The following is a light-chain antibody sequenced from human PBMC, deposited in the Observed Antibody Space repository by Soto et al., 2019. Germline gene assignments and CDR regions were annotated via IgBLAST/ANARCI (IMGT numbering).Light chain of an antibody. CDR3: QQYNSYS. Sequence: DIQMTQSPSSLSASVGARVTITCQASQGISKFLNWYQQKPGTAPKVLIYHASNLQSGVPSRFSGSGSGTESTLTISSLQPDDFATYYCQQYNSYSFGQGTKVDIK. J-gene: IGKJ1*01. CDR1: QGISKF. V-gene: IGKV1-16*01. CDR2: HAS.